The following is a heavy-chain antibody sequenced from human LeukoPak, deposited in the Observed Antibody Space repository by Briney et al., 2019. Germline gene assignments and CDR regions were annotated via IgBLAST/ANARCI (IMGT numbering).Heavy chain of an antibody. J-gene: IGHJ6*04. CDR2: IKQDGTEK. CDR1: GFTLSSYW. CDR3: SCLSVDV. D-gene: IGHD5/OR15-5a*01. Sequence: GGSLRLSCAAAGFTLSSYWMTWVRQAPRKGLEWVTNIKQDGTEKYYVASVKGRFTISRDNAKNSLYLQMNSLRAEDTALYYCSCLSVDVWGKGTTVTVSS. V-gene: IGHV3-7*01.